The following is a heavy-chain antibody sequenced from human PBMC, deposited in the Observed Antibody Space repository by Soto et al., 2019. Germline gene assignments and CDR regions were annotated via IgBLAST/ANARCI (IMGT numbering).Heavy chain of an antibody. CDR2: IYYSGST. J-gene: IGHJ4*02. CDR1: GGSISSGDYY. V-gene: IGHV4-30-4*01. Sequence: SETLSLTCTVSGGSISSGDYYWSWIRQPPGKGLEWIGYIYYSGSTYYNPSLKSRVTISVDTSKNQFSLKLSSVTAADTAAYYCARVADCSGGSCYFSVAYWGQGTLVTVSS. D-gene: IGHD2-15*01. CDR3: ARVADCSGGSCYFSVAY.